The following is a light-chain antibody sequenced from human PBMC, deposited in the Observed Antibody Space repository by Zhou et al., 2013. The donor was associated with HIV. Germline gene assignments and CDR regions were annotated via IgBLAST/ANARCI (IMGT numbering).Light chain of an antibody. CDR1: QSVSSGY. CDR3: LQSETSPWT. Sequence: EIVLTQSPGTLSLSPGESATLSCRASQSVSSGYLAWYQQKPGQAPRLLIYGASSRATGIPDRFSGTGSGTDFTLTINRLEVEDFAVYYCLQSETSPWTFGHGTKVDIK. CDR2: GAS. V-gene: IGKV3-20*01. J-gene: IGKJ1*01.